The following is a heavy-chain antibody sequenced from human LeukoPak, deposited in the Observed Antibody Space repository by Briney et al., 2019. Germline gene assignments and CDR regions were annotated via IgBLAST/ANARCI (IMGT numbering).Heavy chain of an antibody. CDR2: INIGGTNT. Sequence: GGSLRLSCAAAGFTFNDYYMSWIRQAPGKGLEWLSYINIGGTNTHYADSVKGRFTISRDNAKKSLYLEMNNLRAEDTAVYYCARDCSSTSCYAGDSYGSYEFDYSGQGTLVTVSS. D-gene: IGHD2-2*01. V-gene: IGHV3-11*04. CDR1: GFTFNDYY. J-gene: IGHJ4*02. CDR3: ARDCSSTSCYAGDSYGSYEFDY.